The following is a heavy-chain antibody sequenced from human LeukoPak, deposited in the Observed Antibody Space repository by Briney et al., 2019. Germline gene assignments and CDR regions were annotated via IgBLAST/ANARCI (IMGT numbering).Heavy chain of an antibody. CDR2: ISSTGKAI. Sequence: GGSLRLSCAASGFTFSSYEMSWVRQAPGKGLEWVSYISSTGKAIYYAGSVKGRFTISRDNAKNSLYLQLNSLRAEDTAVYYCARGGSGWSTTYYYYYYMDVWGKGTTVTISS. J-gene: IGHJ6*03. CDR3: ARGGSGWSTTYYYYYYMDV. D-gene: IGHD6-19*01. CDR1: GFTFSSYE. V-gene: IGHV3-48*03.